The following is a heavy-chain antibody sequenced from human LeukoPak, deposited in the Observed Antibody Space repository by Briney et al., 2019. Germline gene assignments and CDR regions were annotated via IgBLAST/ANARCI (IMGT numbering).Heavy chain of an antibody. CDR3: ARRASGYSFFDY. V-gene: IGHV4-61*02. J-gene: IGHJ4*02. Sequence: PSETLSLTCTVSGGSISSGNYYWSWIRQPAGKGLEWIGRINPSGNTNYNPSLKSRVTISVDTSKNQLSLKLSSVTAADTAVYYCARRASGYSFFDYWGQGTLVTVSS. CDR1: GGSISSGNYY. CDR2: INPSGNT. D-gene: IGHD3-22*01.